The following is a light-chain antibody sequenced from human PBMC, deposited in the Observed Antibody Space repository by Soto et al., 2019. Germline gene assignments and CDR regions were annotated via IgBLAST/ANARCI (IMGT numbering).Light chain of an antibody. Sequence: QSVLTQPPSASGTPGQRVTISCSGSSSNIGSNTVNWYQQLPGTAPKLLIYSNNPRPSGVPDRCSGSKSGTSASLAISGRQSADEAHYYCSAWDDSLNGVVFGGGTKVTVL. V-gene: IGLV1-44*01. CDR2: SNN. CDR1: SSNIGSNT. CDR3: SAWDDSLNGVV. J-gene: IGLJ2*01.